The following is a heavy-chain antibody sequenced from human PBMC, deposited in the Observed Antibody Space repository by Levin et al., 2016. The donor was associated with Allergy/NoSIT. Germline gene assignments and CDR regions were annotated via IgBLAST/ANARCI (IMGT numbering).Heavy chain of an antibody. J-gene: IGHJ6*03. CDR3: AHRRRDCSGSNCFRYMDV. V-gene: IGHV2-5*02. CDR2: IYWDDDK. Sequence: WIRQPPGKALQWLALIYWDDDKSYSPSLKSRLTITKDTSKNQVVLIMTNMDPVDTGTYYCAHRRRDCSGSNCFRYMDVWGKGTTVTVSS. D-gene: IGHD2-2*01.